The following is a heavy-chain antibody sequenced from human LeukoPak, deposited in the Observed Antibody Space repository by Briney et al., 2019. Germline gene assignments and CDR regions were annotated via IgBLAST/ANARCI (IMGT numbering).Heavy chain of an antibody. V-gene: IGHV1-18*01. J-gene: IGHJ4*02. Sequence: ASVKVSCKASGYTFTSYGISWVRQAPGQGLEWMGWISAYNGNTNYAQKLQGRVTITRNTSISTAYMELSSLRSEDTAVYYCARNVRGYSGYDDYWGQGTLVTVSS. CDR1: GYTFTSYG. CDR2: ISAYNGNT. CDR3: ARNVRGYSGYDDY. D-gene: IGHD5-12*01.